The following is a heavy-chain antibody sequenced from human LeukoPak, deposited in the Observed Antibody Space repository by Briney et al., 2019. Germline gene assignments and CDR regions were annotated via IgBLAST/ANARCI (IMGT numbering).Heavy chain of an antibody. V-gene: IGHV4-59*12. CDR3: ARDPGEYGSSSGWFDP. CDR2: IYYTGIT. CDR1: SGSISNYY. Sequence: SETLSLTCTISSGSISNYYWSWIRQPPGKGLEWIGYIYYTGITKYNPSPKSRVTISVDTSKNQFSLKLTSVTAADTAVYYCARDPGEYGSSSGWFDPWGQGTLVTVSS. J-gene: IGHJ5*02. D-gene: IGHD6-19*01.